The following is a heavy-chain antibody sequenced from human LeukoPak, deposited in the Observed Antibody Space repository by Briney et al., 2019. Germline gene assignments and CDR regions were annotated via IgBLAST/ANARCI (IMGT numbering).Heavy chain of an antibody. CDR1: GFTFGDYA. Sequence: GRSLRLSCTGSGFTFGDYAVTWFRQAPGKGLEWVGFIRSKGYGGTTEYAASVKGRFTISRDDSKSIAYLRMNSLKTEDTAVYYCTKSRYYDYVWGGYWGQGTLVTASS. CDR2: IRSKGYGGTT. D-gene: IGHD3-16*01. J-gene: IGHJ4*02. V-gene: IGHV3-49*03. CDR3: TKSRYYDYVWGGY.